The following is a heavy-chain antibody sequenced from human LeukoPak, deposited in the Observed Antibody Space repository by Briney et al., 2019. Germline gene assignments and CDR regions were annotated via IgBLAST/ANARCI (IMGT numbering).Heavy chain of an antibody. Sequence: ASVKVSCKAPGYTFTGYYMHWVRQAPGQGLEWMGRINPNSGGTNYAQKFQGRVTMTRDTSISTAYMELSRLRSDDTAVYYCARDYYDSRHNWFDPWGQGTLVTVSS. D-gene: IGHD3-22*01. V-gene: IGHV1-2*06. CDR3: ARDYYDSRHNWFDP. CDR1: GYTFTGYY. CDR2: INPNSGGT. J-gene: IGHJ5*02.